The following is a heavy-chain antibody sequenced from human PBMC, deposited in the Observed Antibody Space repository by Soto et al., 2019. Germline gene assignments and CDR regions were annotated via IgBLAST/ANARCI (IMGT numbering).Heavy chain of an antibody. CDR2: IIPIFGTA. D-gene: IGHD6-6*01. CDR1: GGTFSSYA. V-gene: IGHV1-69*13. CDR3: ARLVQLYYYYYGMDV. Sequence: SVKVSCKASGGTFSSYAISRVRQAPGQGLEWMGGIIPIFGTANYAQKFQGRVTITADESTSTAYMELSSLRSEDTAVYYCARLVQLYYYYYGMDVWGQGTTVTVSS. J-gene: IGHJ6*02.